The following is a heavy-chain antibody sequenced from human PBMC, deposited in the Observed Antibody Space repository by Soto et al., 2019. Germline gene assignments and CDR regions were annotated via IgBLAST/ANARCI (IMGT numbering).Heavy chain of an antibody. J-gene: IGHJ6*04. CDR3: ARGYCSGGSCSPIAYYYYGMAV. Sequence: SVKVSCKASGGTFSSYAISWVRQAPGQGLEWMGGIIPIFGTANYAQKLQGRVTITADKSTSTAYMELSSLRSEDTAVYYCARGYCSGGSCSPIAYYYYGMAVCG. D-gene: IGHD2-15*01. CDR2: IIPIFGTA. CDR1: GGTFSSYA. V-gene: IGHV1-69*06.